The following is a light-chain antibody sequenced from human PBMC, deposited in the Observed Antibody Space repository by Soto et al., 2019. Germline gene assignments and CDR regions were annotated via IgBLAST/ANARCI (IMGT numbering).Light chain of an antibody. J-gene: IGKJ1*01. CDR3: QQYNYWPGT. Sequence: EIVLTLSAGTLSLSPGERATLSCRASQSVSSSYLAWYQQKPGQAPRLLISGASTRATGITDRFSGSGSGTEFTLTISSLQSEDFAVYYCQQYNYWPGTFGQGTKVDI. CDR1: QSVSSSY. CDR2: GAS. V-gene: IGKV3-15*01.